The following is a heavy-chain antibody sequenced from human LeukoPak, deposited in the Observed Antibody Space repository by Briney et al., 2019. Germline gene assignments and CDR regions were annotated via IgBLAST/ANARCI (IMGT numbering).Heavy chain of an antibody. CDR2: IYYSGST. D-gene: IGHD3-10*01. CDR1: GGSISSSSYY. V-gene: IGHV4-39*01. CDR3: ARGRNYYGSGRHRPPLHHWFDP. J-gene: IGHJ5*02. Sequence: SETLSLTCTVSGGSISSSSYYWGWIRQPPGKGLEWIGSIYYSGSTYYNPSLKSRVTISVDTSKNQFSLKLSSVTAADTAVYYCARGRNYYGSGRHRPPLHHWFDPWGQGTLVTVSS.